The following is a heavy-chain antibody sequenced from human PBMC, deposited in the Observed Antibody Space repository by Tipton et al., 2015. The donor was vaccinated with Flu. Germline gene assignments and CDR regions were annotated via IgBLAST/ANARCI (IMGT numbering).Heavy chain of an antibody. J-gene: IGHJ6*02. Sequence: WAVSGFRFSNYWLSWVRQTPGKGLEWVANIKQDGSEKYYVDSLKGRFTISRDNAKNSLYLQMNSLRAEDTAVYYCARDREGPEYYYYGMDVWGQGTTVTVSS. D-gene: IGHD1-14*01. CDR3: ARDREGPEYYYYGMDV. CDR1: GFRFSNYW. CDR2: IKQDGSEK. V-gene: IGHV3-7*01.